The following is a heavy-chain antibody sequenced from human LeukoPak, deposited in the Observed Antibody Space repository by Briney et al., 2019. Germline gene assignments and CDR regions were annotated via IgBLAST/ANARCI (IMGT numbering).Heavy chain of an antibody. J-gene: IGHJ4*02. Sequence: ASVEVSCKASGYTFTGYYMHWVRQAPGQGLEWMGWINPNSGGTNYAQKFQGRVTMTRDTSISTAYMELSRLRSDDTAVYYCARGYIAVAGCRYWGQGTLVTVSS. CDR3: ARGYIAVAGCRY. V-gene: IGHV1-2*02. D-gene: IGHD6-13*01. CDR2: INPNSGGT. CDR1: GYTFTGYY.